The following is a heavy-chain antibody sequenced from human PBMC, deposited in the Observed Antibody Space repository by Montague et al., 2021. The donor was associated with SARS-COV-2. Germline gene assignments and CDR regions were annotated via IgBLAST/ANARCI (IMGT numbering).Heavy chain of an antibody. D-gene: IGHD3-10*01. CDR3: ARDFITMVRGVILESDY. Sequence: SLRLSCAASGFTFSSYGMHWVRQAPGKGLEWVAVIWYDGSNKYYADSVKGRFTISRDNSKNTLYLQMNSLRAEDTAVYYCARDFITMVRGVILESDYWGQGTLVTVSS. J-gene: IGHJ4*02. CDR1: GFTFSSYG. V-gene: IGHV3-33*01. CDR2: IWYDGSNK.